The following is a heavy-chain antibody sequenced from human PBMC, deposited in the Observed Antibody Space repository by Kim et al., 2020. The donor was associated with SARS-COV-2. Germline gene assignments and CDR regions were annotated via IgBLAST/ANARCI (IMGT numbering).Heavy chain of an antibody. CDR2: INHSGST. CDR3: ARGAYSGSWYGVRSWFDP. D-gene: IGHD6-13*01. V-gene: IGHV4-34*01. J-gene: IGHJ5*02. Sequence: SETLSLTCAVYGGSFSGYYWSWIRQPPGKGLEWIGEINHSGSTNYNPSLKSRVTISVDTSKNQFSLKLSSVIAADTAAYYCARGAYSGSWYGVRSWFDPWGQGTLVTVSS. CDR1: GGSFSGYY.